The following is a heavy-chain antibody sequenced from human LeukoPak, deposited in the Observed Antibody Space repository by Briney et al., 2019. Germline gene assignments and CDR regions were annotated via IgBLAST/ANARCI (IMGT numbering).Heavy chain of an antibody. V-gene: IGHV4-34*01. CDR2: INHSGST. CDR1: GGSFSGYY. Sequence: SETLSLTCAVHGGSFSGYYWSWIRQPPGKGLEWIGEINHSGSTNYNPSLKSRVTISVDTSKNQFSLKLSSVTAADTAVYYCARGGYSYGKEYWGQGTLVTVSS. J-gene: IGHJ4*02. D-gene: IGHD5-18*01. CDR3: ARGGYSYGKEY.